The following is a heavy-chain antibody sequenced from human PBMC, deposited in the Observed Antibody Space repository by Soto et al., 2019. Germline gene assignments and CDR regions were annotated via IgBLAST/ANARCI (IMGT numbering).Heavy chain of an antibody. J-gene: IGHJ4*02. V-gene: IGHV4-31*03. Sequence: SETLSLTCTVSGGSITTGGYYWSWIRQLPGKGLEWIGHRYYSESTYYNPSLKSRVSISLDTSKNQFSLKLSFVTAADTAMYYCARTKCSGGGCYPLSPDYWGQGTPVTGS. CDR2: RYYSEST. CDR1: GGSITTGGYY. D-gene: IGHD2-15*01. CDR3: ARTKCSGGGCYPLSPDY.